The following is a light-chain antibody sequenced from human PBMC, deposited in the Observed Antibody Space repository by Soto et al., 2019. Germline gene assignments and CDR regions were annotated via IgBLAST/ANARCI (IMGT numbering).Light chain of an antibody. V-gene: IGLV2-14*01. Sequence: QSALTQPASVSGSPGQSITISCTGTSSDVGAYNFVSWYQQHPGKAPKLIIYEVSNRPSGVSNRFSGSKSGNTASLTISGLQAEDEGDYYCSSYTSDSPWVFGGGTQLTVL. CDR2: EVS. J-gene: IGLJ3*02. CDR3: SSYTSDSPWV. CDR1: SSDVGAYNF.